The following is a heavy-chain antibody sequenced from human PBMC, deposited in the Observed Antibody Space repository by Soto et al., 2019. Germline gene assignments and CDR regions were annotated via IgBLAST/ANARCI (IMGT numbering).Heavy chain of an antibody. CDR1: GYTFTSSY. D-gene: IGHD3-3*02. CDR2: ISAYNGNT. CDR3: ARGWGGSCLSYLEH. V-gene: IGHV1-18*01. J-gene: IGHJ1*01. Sequence: QLVQSGAEVKKPGASVNVSCKASGYTFTSSYISWVRQAPGQGLEWMGWISAYNGNTNYAQKFEGRVSMTTDTSTETAYMELRSLRSDDTAIYYCARGWGGSCLSYLEHWGQGTLVTVSS.